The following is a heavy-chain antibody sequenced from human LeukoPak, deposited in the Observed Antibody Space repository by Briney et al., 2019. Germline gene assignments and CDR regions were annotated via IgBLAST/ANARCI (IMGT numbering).Heavy chain of an antibody. Sequence: PGGSLRLSCAASGFSLSAYGMDWVRQAPGKGLEWVALTSSGGSSRYAESVKGRFTISRDNSKNTVFLQMNTLSHEDTATYYCARDRQWLVRHFFDFWGQGTLVTVSS. J-gene: IGHJ4*02. CDR2: TSSGGSSR. V-gene: IGHV3-30*03. D-gene: IGHD6-19*01. CDR3: ARDRQWLVRHFFDF. CDR1: GFSLSAYG.